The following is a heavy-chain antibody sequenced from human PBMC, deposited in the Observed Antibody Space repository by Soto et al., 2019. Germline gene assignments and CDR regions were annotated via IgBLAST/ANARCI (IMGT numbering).Heavy chain of an antibody. CDR2: TYYRSKWYN. D-gene: IGHD1-1*01. CDR3: ARDTSGTTAPNYFHY. V-gene: IGHV6-1*01. Sequence: PSQTLSLTCGISGDSVSSNSAAWNWIRQSPSRGLEWLGRTYYRSKWYNDYAVSVKSRITINPDASNNQFSLQLISVTPEDTAVYYCARDTSGTTAPNYFHYWGQGTLVTVSS. CDR1: GDSVSSNSAA. J-gene: IGHJ4*02.